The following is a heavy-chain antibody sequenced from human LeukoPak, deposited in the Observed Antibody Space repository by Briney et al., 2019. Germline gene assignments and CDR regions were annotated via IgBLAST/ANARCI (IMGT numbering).Heavy chain of an antibody. V-gene: IGHV4-61*02. D-gene: IGHD3-3*01. CDR2: ICTSGSN. CDR1: SGSISSGSYY. J-gene: IGHJ5*02. CDR3: ARGVYYDFWSGYFNNRFDP. Sequence: SQTLSLTCTVSSGSISSGSYYWSWLRQPAGKGLEWLGRICTSGSNNYNPPLKSRVTISVDTSKNQFSLKLSSVTAADTAVYYCARGVYYDFWSGYFNNRFDPWGQGTLVTVSS.